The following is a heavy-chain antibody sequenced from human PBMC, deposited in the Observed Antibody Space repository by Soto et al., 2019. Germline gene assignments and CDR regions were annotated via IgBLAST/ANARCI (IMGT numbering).Heavy chain of an antibody. CDR1: GGSFSDSY. CDR2: ITNSGST. CDR3: ARGRTAIATRWCGS. Sequence: RSETLSLTCAVFGGSFSDSYWSWIRQSPEKGLEWIGEITNSGSTYYNPSLKSRVTISGDTSKNHFSLEVWSVSAEHTAVYFCARGRTAIATRWCGSWGQGTLVTVSS. V-gene: IGHV4-34*01. J-gene: IGHJ5*01. D-gene: IGHD1-1*01.